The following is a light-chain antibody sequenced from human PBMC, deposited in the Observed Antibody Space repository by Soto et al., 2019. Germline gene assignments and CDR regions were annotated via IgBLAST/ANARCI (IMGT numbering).Light chain of an antibody. Sequence: QSALTQPASVSGSPGQSITISCTGTSSDVGGYNYVSWYQHHPGKAPKLMIYDVTNRPSGVSNRFSGSKSGNTASLTISGLQAEDEPDYYCTSYTTSSPYLVFGGGTKLTVL. CDR3: TSYTTSSPYLV. CDR2: DVT. J-gene: IGLJ3*02. CDR1: SSDVGGYNY. V-gene: IGLV2-14*03.